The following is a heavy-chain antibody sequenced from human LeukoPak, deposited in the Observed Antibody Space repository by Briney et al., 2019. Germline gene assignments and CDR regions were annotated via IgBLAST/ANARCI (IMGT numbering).Heavy chain of an antibody. Sequence: GGSLRLSCAASGFTFSSYSMNWVRKAPGRGLEWVSFISTSSSYIHYADSVRGRFTISRDNAKDSLYLQMNSLGPEDTAVYYCARDPYSGNYGNYYYYYMDVWGKGTTVTISS. CDR2: ISTSSSYI. J-gene: IGHJ6*03. V-gene: IGHV3-21*01. CDR3: ARDPYSGNYGNYYYYYMDV. CDR1: GFTFSSYS. D-gene: IGHD1-26*01.